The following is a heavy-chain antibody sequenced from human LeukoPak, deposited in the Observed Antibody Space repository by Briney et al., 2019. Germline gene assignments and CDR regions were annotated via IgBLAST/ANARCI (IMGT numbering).Heavy chain of an antibody. CDR1: GFTFSDYY. Sequence: GGSLRLSCAASGFTFSDYYMSWIRQAPGKGLEWVSSISSSSSYIYYADSVKGRFTISRDNAKNSLYLQMNSLRAEDTAVYYCARTGITMVRGVNDAFDIWGQGTMVTVSS. CDR2: ISSSSSYI. V-gene: IGHV3-11*06. D-gene: IGHD3-10*01. CDR3: ARTGITMVRGVNDAFDI. J-gene: IGHJ3*02.